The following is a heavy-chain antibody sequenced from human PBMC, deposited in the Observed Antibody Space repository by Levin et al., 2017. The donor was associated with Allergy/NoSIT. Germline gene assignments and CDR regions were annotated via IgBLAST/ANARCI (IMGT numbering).Heavy chain of an antibody. V-gene: IGHV4-34*01. Sequence: SQTLSLTCAVYGGSFRGSHWIWIRQPPGKGLEWIGEINHSGSTNCNPSLKSRVTISMDTSNNQFSLKLTSVTAADTGVYYCAYSGSNYPDYWGQGTLVTVSS. CDR2: INHSGST. CDR3: AYSGSNYPDY. D-gene: IGHD1-26*01. J-gene: IGHJ4*02. CDR1: GGSFRGSH.